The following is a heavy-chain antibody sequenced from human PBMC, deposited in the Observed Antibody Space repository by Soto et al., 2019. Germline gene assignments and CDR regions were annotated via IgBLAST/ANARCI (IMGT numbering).Heavy chain of an antibody. CDR1: VYTFTGCD. V-gene: IGHV1-18*01. D-gene: IGHD6-19*01. Sequence: SLTVSCKSSVYTFTGCDIHCVRPDPGQGLEWMGRISGHNGNTNYAQKLQGRVTMTADKSTSTAYMELSSLRSEDTAVYYCARETPGGWYYIAFDDWGQGTLCTDS. CDR3: ARETPGGWYYIAFDD. J-gene: IGHJ4*02. CDR2: ISGHNGNT.